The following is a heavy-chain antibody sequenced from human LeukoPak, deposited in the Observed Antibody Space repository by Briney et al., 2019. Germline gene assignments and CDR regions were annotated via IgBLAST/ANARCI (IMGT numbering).Heavy chain of an antibody. V-gene: IGHV3-9*01. Sequence: GGSLRLSCAASGLTLDDYAMHWVRQAPGKGLEGVSGISWSSGSIGHADSVKGRFTISRDNAKNSLYLQMNSLRAEDTALYYCAKGGTYYYDSSGYYNWFDPWGQGTLVTVSS. J-gene: IGHJ5*02. CDR1: GLTLDDYA. CDR2: ISWSSGSI. D-gene: IGHD3-22*01. CDR3: AKGGTYYYDSSGYYNWFDP.